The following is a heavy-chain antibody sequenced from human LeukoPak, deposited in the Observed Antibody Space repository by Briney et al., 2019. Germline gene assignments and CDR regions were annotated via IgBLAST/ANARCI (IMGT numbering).Heavy chain of an antibody. CDR3: ARWDSSGYHKYYFDY. CDR2: IYSGGST. J-gene: IGHJ4*02. D-gene: IGHD3-22*01. V-gene: IGHV3-53*01. CDR1: GFPFRSYA. Sequence: QTGGSLRLSCVASGFPFRSYAMTWVRQAPGKGLEWVSIIYSGGSTYYADSVKGRFTISRDNSKNTLYLQMNSLTAEDTAVYYCARWDSSGYHKYYFDYWGQGTLVTVSS.